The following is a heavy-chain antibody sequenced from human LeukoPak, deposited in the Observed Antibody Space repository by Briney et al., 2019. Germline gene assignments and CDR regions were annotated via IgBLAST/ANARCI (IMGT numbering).Heavy chain of an antibody. CDR3: ARDPRNVGLAP. J-gene: IGHJ5*02. CDR1: GFSLSGYW. CDR2: NNGDGSTT. V-gene: IGHV3-74*01. Sequence: GGSLRLSCVASGFSLSGYWMYWVRKAPGKGLMYISRNNGDGSTTNYADVVKGRFTMSRDNVKNTLYLQMNSLRVEDTAVYYCARDPRNVGLAPWGQGTLVTVSS. D-gene: IGHD2-15*01.